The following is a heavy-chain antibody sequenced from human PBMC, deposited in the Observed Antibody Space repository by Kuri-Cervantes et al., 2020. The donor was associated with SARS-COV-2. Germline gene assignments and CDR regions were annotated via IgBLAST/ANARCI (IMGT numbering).Heavy chain of an antibody. D-gene: IGHD3-3*01. CDR2: IYYSGST. V-gene: IGHV4-59*12. J-gene: IGHJ3*02. CDR1: GGSISSYY. Sequence: SETLSLTCTVSGGSISSYYWSWIRQPPGQGLEWLGYIYYSGSTKYNPSLESRVTISLDTSRNQFSLKLSSVTAADSAVYYCARVKGDDFWSGRQSDAFDIWGQGTMVTVSS. CDR3: ARVKGDDFWSGRQSDAFDI.